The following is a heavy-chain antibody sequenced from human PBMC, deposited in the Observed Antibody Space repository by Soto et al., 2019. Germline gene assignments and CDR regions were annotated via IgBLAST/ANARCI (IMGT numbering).Heavy chain of an antibody. CDR2: IYYSGST. J-gene: IGHJ6*02. CDR1: GGSVSSGSYY. V-gene: IGHV4-61*01. Sequence: SETLSLTCTVSGGSVSSGSYYWSWIRQPPGKGLEWIGYIYYSGSTNYNPSLKSRVTISVDTSKNQFSLKLSSVTAADTAVYYCAREDYYYGMDVWGQGTTVTV. CDR3: AREDYYYGMDV.